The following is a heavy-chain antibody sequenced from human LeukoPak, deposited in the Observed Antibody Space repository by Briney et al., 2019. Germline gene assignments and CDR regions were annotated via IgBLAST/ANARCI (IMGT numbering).Heavy chain of an antibody. CDR1: GGTFSSYA. D-gene: IGHD5-18*01. J-gene: IGHJ4*02. CDR2: IIPIFGTA. CDR3: ARDGAGSYGYLGY. V-gene: IGHV1-69*05. Sequence: ASVKVSCKASGGTFSSYAISWVRQAPGQGLEWMGGIIPIFGTASYAQKFQGRVTMTRDMSTSTVYMELSSLRSEDTAVYYCARDGAGSYGYLGYWGQGTLVTVSS.